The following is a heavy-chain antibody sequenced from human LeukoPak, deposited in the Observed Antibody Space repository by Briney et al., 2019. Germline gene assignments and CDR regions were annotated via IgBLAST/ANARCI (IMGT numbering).Heavy chain of an antibody. CDR2: MNPNSGNT. D-gene: IGHD6-13*01. CDR1: VYTFTSYD. J-gene: IGHJ4*02. CDR3: ARGLRREQQLLRAFDS. Sequence: ASVKVSCKASVYTFTSYDFNWVRQASGQGLEWMGWMNPNSGNTGYAQKFQGRVTITRNTSISTAYMELSSLRSEDTAVYYCARGLRREQQLLRAFDSWGQGTLVTVSS. V-gene: IGHV1-8*01.